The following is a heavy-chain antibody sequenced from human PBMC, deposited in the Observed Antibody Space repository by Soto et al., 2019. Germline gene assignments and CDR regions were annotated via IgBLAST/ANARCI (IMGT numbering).Heavy chain of an antibody. J-gene: IGHJ4*02. V-gene: IGHV3-23*01. Sequence: EVQLLESGGGLVQPGGSLRLSCAASGFSFVNYAMNWVRQAPGKGLEWVSGLSGSGTSTYYADSVKGRFTISRDNSRDTLFLQMNSLTADDTAVYYCAKATTNGGWFNPFDSWGQGARVTVSS. CDR3: AKATTNGGWFNPFDS. CDR1: GFSFVNYA. D-gene: IGHD6-19*01. CDR2: LSGSGTST.